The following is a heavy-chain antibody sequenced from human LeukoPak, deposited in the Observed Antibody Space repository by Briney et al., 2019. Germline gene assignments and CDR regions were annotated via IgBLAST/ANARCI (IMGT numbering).Heavy chain of an antibody. J-gene: IGHJ3*02. V-gene: IGHV4-4*02. D-gene: IGHD4-17*01. Sequence: SETLSLTCAVSGDSISSNYCWRWVRQFPGKGLEWIGEVYRRGSTSYNPSLKGRVVISIDKSKNQYSLNLNSVTAADTAMYYCGRHAYGDSSAAFDIWGQGTMVIVSS. CDR2: VYRRGST. CDR1: GDSISSNYC. CDR3: GRHAYGDSSAAFDI.